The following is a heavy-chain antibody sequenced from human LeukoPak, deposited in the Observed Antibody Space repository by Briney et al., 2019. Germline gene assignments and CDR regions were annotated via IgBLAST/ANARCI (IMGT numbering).Heavy chain of an antibody. CDR3: ARQRGGVYYDSSGYSVDY. D-gene: IGHD3-22*01. Sequence: GGSLRLSCAASGFTFSSYWMSWVRQAPGKGLEWVANIKQDGSENYYVDSVKGRFTISRDNAKNSLYLQMNSLRAEDTAVYYCARQRGGVYYDSSGYSVDYWGQGTLVTVSS. V-gene: IGHV3-7*01. CDR1: GFTFSSYW. J-gene: IGHJ4*02. CDR2: IKQDGSEN.